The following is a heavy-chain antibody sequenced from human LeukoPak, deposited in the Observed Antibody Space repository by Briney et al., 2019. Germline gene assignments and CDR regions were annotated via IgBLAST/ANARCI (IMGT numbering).Heavy chain of an antibody. V-gene: IGHV3-33*08. CDR1: GCPFSNYG. CDR3: ARDQHYYYYDMDV. Sequence: GWSLRLSCAASGCPFSNYGMNGVRQARAKGREGVALIRCDGSNKYYADSVKGRFTISRDNSKNTLYLQMNSLRAEDTAVYYCARDQHYYYYDMDVWGQGTTVTVSS. CDR2: IRCDGSNK. J-gene: IGHJ6*02.